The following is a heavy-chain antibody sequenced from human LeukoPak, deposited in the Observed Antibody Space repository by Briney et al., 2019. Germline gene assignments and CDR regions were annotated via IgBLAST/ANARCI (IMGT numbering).Heavy chain of an antibody. V-gene: IGHV1-46*01. J-gene: IGHJ5*02. CDR1: GYTFTSYY. D-gene: IGHD3-9*01. CDR3: ARGRFDILTGYYRGSSWFDP. Sequence: ASVKVSCKASGYTFTSYYMHWVRQAPGQGLEWMGIINPSGGSTSYAQKFQGRVTMTRDTSTSTVYMELSSLRSEDTAVYYCARGRFDILTGYYRGSSWFDPWGQGTLVTVSS. CDR2: INPSGGST.